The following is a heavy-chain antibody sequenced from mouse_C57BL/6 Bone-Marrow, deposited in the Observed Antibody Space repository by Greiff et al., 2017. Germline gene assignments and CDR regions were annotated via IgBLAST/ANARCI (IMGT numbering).Heavy chain of an antibody. CDR1: GYTFTSYG. CDR3: ARSYCDGRGFAY. Sequence: QVQLKQSGAELARPGASVKLSCKASGYTFTSYGISWVKQRTGQGLEWIGEIYPRSGNTYYNEKFKGKATLTADKSSSTAYMELRSLTSEDSAVYFCARSYCDGRGFAYWGQGTLVTVSA. D-gene: IGHD1-1*01. J-gene: IGHJ3*01. CDR2: IYPRSGNT. V-gene: IGHV1-81*01.